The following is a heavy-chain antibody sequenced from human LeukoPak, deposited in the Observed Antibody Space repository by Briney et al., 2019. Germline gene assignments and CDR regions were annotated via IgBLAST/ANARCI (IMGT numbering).Heavy chain of an antibody. CDR1: GGTFSSYA. D-gene: IGHD3-10*01. J-gene: IGHJ3*02. CDR3: ARGLNGDDAFDI. CDR2: IILILGIA. V-gene: IGHV1-69*04. Sequence: GASVKVSCKASGGTFSSYAISWVRQAPGQGLEWMGRIILILGIANYAQKFQGRVTITADKSTSTAYMELSSLRSEDTAVYYCARGLNGDDAFDIWGQGTMVTVSS.